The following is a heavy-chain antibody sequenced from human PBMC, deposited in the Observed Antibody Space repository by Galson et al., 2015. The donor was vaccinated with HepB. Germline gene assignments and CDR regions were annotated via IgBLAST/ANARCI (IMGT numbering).Heavy chain of an antibody. CDR2: ITTDGSDK. CDR3: ARIPTVTTSRRELWFDP. D-gene: IGHD3-10*01. V-gene: IGHV3-7*03. CDR1: GFTCSTYW. Sequence: SLRLSCAASGFTCSTYWMYWVRQAPRKGLDWVAAITTDGSDKYYADSVKGRCTISRDNADNSLYLQINSLRNEDTATYYCARIPTVTTSRRELWFDPWGQGTLVTVSS. J-gene: IGHJ5*02.